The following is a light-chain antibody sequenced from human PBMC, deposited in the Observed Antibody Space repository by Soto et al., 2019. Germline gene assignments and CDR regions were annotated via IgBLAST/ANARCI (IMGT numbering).Light chain of an antibody. J-gene: IGKJ1*01. V-gene: IGKV1-39*01. CDR3: EESCSTVWT. CDR2: GAF. Sequence: DMQRIQYRTSLSASVGDRVTITCRAIQSISSYLNWYQQKPGKAPKLLIYGAFNLQNGVPSRFSGSGSGTDFTLTISSLQPEDFATYYCEESCSTVWTFGQGTKVDIK. CDR1: QSISSY.